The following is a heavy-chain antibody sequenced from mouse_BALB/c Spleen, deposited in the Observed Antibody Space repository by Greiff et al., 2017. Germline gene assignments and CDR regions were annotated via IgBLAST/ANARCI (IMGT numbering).Heavy chain of an antibody. CDR1: GFTFSSYA. V-gene: IGHV5-6-5*01. CDR3: ARGGYDW. D-gene: IGHD2-4*01. J-gene: IGHJ3*02. CDR2: ISSGGST. Sequence: EVQLQESGGGLVKPGGSLKLSCAASGFTFSSYAMSWVRQTPEKRLEWVASISSGGSTYYPDSVKGRFTISRDNARNILYLQMSSLRSEDTAMYYCARGGYDWWGQGTLVTVSA.